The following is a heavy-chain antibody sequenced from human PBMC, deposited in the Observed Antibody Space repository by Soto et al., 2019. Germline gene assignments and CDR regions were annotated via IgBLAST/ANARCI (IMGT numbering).Heavy chain of an antibody. CDR2: IYYSGST. Sequence: SETLSLTCTVSGGPISSGGYYWSWIRQHPGKGLEWIGYIYYSGSTYYNPSLKSRVTISVDTSKNQFSLKLSSVTAADTAVYYCARAGLAATPGWFDPWGQGTLVTVSS. D-gene: IGHD2-15*01. CDR1: GGPISSGGYY. V-gene: IGHV4-31*03. J-gene: IGHJ5*02. CDR3: ARAGLAATPGWFDP.